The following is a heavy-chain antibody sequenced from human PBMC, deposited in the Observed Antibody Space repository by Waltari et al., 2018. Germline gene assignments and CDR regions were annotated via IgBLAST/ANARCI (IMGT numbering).Heavy chain of an antibody. V-gene: IGHV5-51*01. CDR1: GYTFTNYW. D-gene: IGHD5-12*01. Sequence: EVQLVQSGAAVKKPGESLKISCQGSGYTFTNYWIGWVRQMPGKGLEWMGIIYPGYSDTTNRPAFEGQVTISADKSISIAYLQWSSLKASDTAMYYCVRQVGTNWFDPWGQGTLVTVSS. CDR2: IYPGYSDT. J-gene: IGHJ5*02. CDR3: VRQVGTNWFDP.